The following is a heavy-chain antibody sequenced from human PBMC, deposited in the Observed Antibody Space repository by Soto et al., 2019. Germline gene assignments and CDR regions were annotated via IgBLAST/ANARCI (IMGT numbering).Heavy chain of an antibody. CDR2: TYYRSKWYN. D-gene: IGHD6-6*01. CDR1: GDSVSSNSSA. J-gene: IGHJ6*01. V-gene: IGHV6-1*01. CDR3: ARDFRVIAASLYYYGMEV. Sequence: SQTLSLTCAISGDSVSSNSSAWNWIRQSPSRGLDWLGRTYYRSKWYNDYAVSVKSRITINPDTSKNHFSLKLNSVTPEDTAVYYCARDFRVIAASLYYYGMEVWGQGTTVTVSS.